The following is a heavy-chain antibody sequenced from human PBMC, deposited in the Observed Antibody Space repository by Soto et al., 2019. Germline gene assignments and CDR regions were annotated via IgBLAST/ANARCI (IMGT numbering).Heavy chain of an antibody. CDR1: GLSFSTYT. CDR2: FSSSSGYI. CDR3: ARDYGDYDSYYYCGMDV. V-gene: IGHV3-21*01. Sequence: PGGSLRLSCAAPGLSFSTYTMSWVRQAPGRGLEWVSSFSSSSGYIYSAASVKGRFTISRDNAKNSLYLQMNSLRAEDTAVYYCARDYGDYDSYYYCGMDVLGQGTTVTVSS. J-gene: IGHJ6*02. D-gene: IGHD3-16*01.